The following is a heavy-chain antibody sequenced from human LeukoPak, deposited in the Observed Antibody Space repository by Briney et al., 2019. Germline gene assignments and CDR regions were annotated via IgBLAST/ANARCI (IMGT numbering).Heavy chain of an antibody. CDR2: ISVSGLST. CDR3: ARAAGEGYYYYFMDV. Sequence: PGGTLRLSCGASGFTFSTYAMNWVRQAPGKGLEWVSVISVSGLSTYYGDSVKGRFTISRDNSKNTLYLQMNSLRAEDTAVYYCARAAGEGYYYYFMDVWGKGTTVTVSS. CDR1: GFTFSTYA. V-gene: IGHV3-23*01. J-gene: IGHJ6*03. D-gene: IGHD6-13*01.